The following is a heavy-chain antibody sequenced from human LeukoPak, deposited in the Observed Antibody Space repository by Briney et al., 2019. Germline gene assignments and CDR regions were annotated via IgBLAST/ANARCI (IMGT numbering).Heavy chain of an antibody. J-gene: IGHJ4*02. D-gene: IGHD6-25*01. CDR3: ARLGSQGGVAALDY. V-gene: IGHV3-74*01. Sequence: GGSLRLSCAASGFTFSSYWMHWVRQAPGKGLVWVSRINSDGSSTSYADSVKGRFTISRDNAKNTMYLQMNSLRAEDTAVYYCARLGSQGGVAALDYWGQGTLVTVSS. CDR2: INSDGSST. CDR1: GFTFSSYW.